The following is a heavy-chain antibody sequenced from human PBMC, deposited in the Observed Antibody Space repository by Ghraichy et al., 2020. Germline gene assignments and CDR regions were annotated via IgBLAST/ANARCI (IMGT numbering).Heavy chain of an antibody. CDR2: ISGSGGST. CDR1: KLTFSNYA. Sequence: GESLNISCAASKLTFSNYAMSWVRQAPGKGLEWVSTISGSGGSTSYADSVKGRFTISRGNSKNTLYLQVNSLRAEDTALYYCARGPTLTNWFDPWGQGTLVTVSS. J-gene: IGHJ5*02. CDR3: ARGPTLTNWFDP. V-gene: IGHV3-23*01.